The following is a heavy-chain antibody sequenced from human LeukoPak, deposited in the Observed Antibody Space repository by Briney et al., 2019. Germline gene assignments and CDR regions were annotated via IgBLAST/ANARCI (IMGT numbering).Heavy chain of an antibody. D-gene: IGHD5/OR15-5a*01. Sequence: PGGSLRLSCAASGFTFSSYAMLWVRQAPGKGLEYVSAISSNGGSTYYANPVKGRFTISRDNSKNTLYLQMGSLRAEDMAVYYCARDAGLRTPEYYFDYWGQGTLVTASS. CDR1: GFTFSSYA. V-gene: IGHV3-64*01. CDR3: ARDAGLRTPEYYFDY. CDR2: ISSNGGST. J-gene: IGHJ4*02.